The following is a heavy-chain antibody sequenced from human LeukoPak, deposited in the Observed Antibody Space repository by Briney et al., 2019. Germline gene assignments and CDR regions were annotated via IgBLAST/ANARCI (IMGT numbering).Heavy chain of an antibody. D-gene: IGHD2-21*02. V-gene: IGHV1-69*01. Sequence: ASVKVSRKASGGTFSSYAISWVRQAPGQGLEWMGGIIPIFGTANYAQKFQGRVTITADESTSTAYTELSSLRSEDTAVYYCASSAPCGGDCYDDYWGQGTLVTVSS. CDR1: GGTFSSYA. CDR2: IIPIFGTA. J-gene: IGHJ4*02. CDR3: ASSAPCGGDCYDDY.